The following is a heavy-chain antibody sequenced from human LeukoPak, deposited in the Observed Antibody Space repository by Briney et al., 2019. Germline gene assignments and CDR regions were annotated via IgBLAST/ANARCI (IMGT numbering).Heavy chain of an antibody. D-gene: IGHD4-23*01. CDR3: ARVPDYGGNSGDAFDI. J-gene: IGHJ3*02. Sequence: GGSLRLSCAASGLTVSSNYMSWVRQAPGKGLEWVSVIYSGGSTYYADSVKGRFTISRDNSKNTLYLQMNSLRAEDTAVYYCARVPDYGGNSGDAFDIWGQGTMVTVSS. CDR2: IYSGGST. V-gene: IGHV3-66*01. CDR1: GLTVSSNY.